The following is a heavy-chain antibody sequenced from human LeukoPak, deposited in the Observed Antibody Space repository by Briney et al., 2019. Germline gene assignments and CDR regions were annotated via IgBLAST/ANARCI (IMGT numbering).Heavy chain of an antibody. Sequence: SETLSLTCTVSGGSISSSPYYWGWIRQPPGKGLEWIGSIYYSGTTHYDPSLESRVTISVDTSKNQFSLKLASVTAADTAIYYCAKGAGGFSYYNWFDPWGQGTLVTVSS. CDR3: AKGAGGFSYYNWFDP. J-gene: IGHJ5*02. V-gene: IGHV4-39*07. CDR2: IYYSGTT. D-gene: IGHD5-18*01. CDR1: GGSISSSPYY.